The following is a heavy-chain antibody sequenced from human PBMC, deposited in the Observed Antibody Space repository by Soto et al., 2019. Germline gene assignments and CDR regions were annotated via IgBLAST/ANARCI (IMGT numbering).Heavy chain of an antibody. CDR2: MNPDSDKT. CDR3: APPGARYCGGDCYSSH. D-gene: IGHD2-21*02. J-gene: IGHJ4*02. V-gene: IGHV1-8*01. Sequence: ASVKVSCKASGYMFSNYDIIWVRQATGQGLEWMGWMNPDSDKTDYAQKFQGRVTMTGNTSISTAYMELTALTYEDTAIYYCAPPGARYCGGDCYSSHWGQGTLVTVSS. CDR1: GYMFSNYD.